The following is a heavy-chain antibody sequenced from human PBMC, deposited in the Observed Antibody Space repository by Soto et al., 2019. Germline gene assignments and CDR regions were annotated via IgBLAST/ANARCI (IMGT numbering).Heavy chain of an antibody. Sequence: GGSLRLSCTASGFTFGDYAMSWFRQAPGKGLEWVGFIRSKAYGGTTEYAASVKGRFTISRDDSKSIAYLQMNSLKTEDTAVYYCTRDALLRYFDWLSIPLFDYWGQGTLVTVSS. D-gene: IGHD3-9*01. CDR3: TRDALLRYFDWLSIPLFDY. CDR2: IRSKAYGGTT. J-gene: IGHJ4*02. V-gene: IGHV3-49*03. CDR1: GFTFGDYA.